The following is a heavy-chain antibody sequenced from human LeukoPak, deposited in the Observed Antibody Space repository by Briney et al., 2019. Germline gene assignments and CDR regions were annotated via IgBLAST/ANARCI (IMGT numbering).Heavy chain of an antibody. CDR1: GGSIGSSSYY. J-gene: IGHJ4*02. Sequence: SETLSLTCTVSGGSIGSSSYYWGWIRQPPGKGLEWIGSIYYSGSTNQNPSLKSRVTISIDTSKNQFSLKLSSVTAADTAVYYCARGYGSGSYFVYWGQGTLVTVSS. V-gene: IGHV4-39*07. CDR2: IYYSGST. D-gene: IGHD3-10*01. CDR3: ARGYGSGSYFVY.